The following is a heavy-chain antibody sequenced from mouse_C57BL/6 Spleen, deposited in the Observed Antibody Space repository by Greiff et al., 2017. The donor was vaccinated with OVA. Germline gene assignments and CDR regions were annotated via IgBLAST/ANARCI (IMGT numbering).Heavy chain of an antibody. CDR1: GYAFSSSW. Sequence: QVQLKQSGPELVKPGASVKISCKASGYAFSSSWMNWVKQRPGKGLEWIGRIYPGDGDPNYNGKFKGKATLTADKSSSTAYMQLSSLTSEDSAVDFCAKSNYEGAPMDYWGQGTSVTVSS. CDR3: AKSNYEGAPMDY. V-gene: IGHV1-82*01. CDR2: IYPGDGDP. J-gene: IGHJ4*01. D-gene: IGHD2-5*01.